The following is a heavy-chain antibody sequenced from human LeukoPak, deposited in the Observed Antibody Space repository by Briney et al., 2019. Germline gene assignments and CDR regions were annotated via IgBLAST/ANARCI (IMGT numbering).Heavy chain of an antibody. D-gene: IGHD5-18*01. J-gene: IGHJ3*01. CDR2: VNPNGGGT. V-gene: IGHV1-2*02. Sequence: ASVKVSCKASGYTFTGYYIHWVRQAPGQGLEWVGWVNPNGGGTNYAQKFQGRVTMTRDTSISTAYMELSRLRSDDAAVYYCATSVDTAMYDAFDFWGQGTMVTVSS. CDR3: ATSVDTAMYDAFDF. CDR1: GYTFTGYY.